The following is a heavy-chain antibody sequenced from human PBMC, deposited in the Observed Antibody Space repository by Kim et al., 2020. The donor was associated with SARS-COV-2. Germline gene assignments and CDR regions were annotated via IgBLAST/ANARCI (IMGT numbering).Heavy chain of an antibody. D-gene: IGHD3-9*01. J-gene: IGHJ3*02. CDR3: ARDLPYYDILTGYYSNDAFDI. Sequence: SETLSLTCTVSGGSISSYYWSWIRQPPGKGLEWIGYIYYSGSTNYNPSLKSRVTISVDTSKNQFSLKLSSVTAADTAVYYCARDLPYYDILTGYYSNDAFDIWGQGTMVTVSS. CDR2: IYYSGST. V-gene: IGHV4-59*01. CDR1: GGSISSYY.